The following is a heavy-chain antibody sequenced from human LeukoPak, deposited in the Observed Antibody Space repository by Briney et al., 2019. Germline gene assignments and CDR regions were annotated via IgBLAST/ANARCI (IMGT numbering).Heavy chain of an antibody. V-gene: IGHV4-59*08. Sequence: SETLSLTFTVSGGSISSSYWSWIRQPPGKGLEWIGYIYYSGSTNYNPSLKSRVTISVDTSKNQVSLKLSSVTAADTAVYYCARGNDYWGQGTLVTVSS. CDR3: ARGNDY. CDR1: GGSISSSY. CDR2: IYYSGST. J-gene: IGHJ4*02.